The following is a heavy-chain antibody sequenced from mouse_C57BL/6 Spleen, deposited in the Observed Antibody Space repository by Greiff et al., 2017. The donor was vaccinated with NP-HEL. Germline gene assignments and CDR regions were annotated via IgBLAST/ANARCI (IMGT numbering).Heavy chain of an antibody. J-gene: IGHJ3*01. CDR3: ARMVTTGAWFAY. V-gene: IGHV1-72*01. CDR2: IDPNSGGT. CDR1: GYTFTSYW. D-gene: IGHD2-1*01. Sequence: QVHVKHPGAELVKPGASVKLSCKASGYTFTSYWMHWVKQRPGRGLEWIGRIDPNSGGTKYNEKFKSKATLTVDKPSSTAYMQLSSLTSEDSAVYYCARMVTTGAWFAYWGQGTLVTVSA.